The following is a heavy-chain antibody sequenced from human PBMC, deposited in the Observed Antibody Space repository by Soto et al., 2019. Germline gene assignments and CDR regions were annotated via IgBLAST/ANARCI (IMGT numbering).Heavy chain of an antibody. D-gene: IGHD3-10*01. CDR3: ARSPFLGVRGVIIVYYGMDV. CDR2: INHSGST. CDR1: GGSFSGYY. Sequence: KSSETLSLTCAVYGGSFSGYYWSWIRQPPGKGLEWIGEINHSGSTNYNPSLKSRVTISVDTSKNQFSLKLSSVTAADTAVYYCARSPFLGVRGVIIVYYGMDVWGQGTTVTVSS. V-gene: IGHV4-34*01. J-gene: IGHJ6*02.